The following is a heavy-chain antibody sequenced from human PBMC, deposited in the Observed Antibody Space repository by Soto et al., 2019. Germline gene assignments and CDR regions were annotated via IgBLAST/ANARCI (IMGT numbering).Heavy chain of an antibody. CDR1: GFTFSSYG. V-gene: IGHV3-33*01. CDR2: IWYDGSNK. CDR3: ARDLLAAAGTLDY. Sequence: QAQLVESGGGVVQPGRSLRLSCAAYGFTFSSYGMHWVRQAPGKGLEWVAVIWYDGSNKYYADSVKGRFTISRDNSKNTLYLQMNSLRAEDTAVYYCARDLLAAAGTLDYWGQGTLVTVSS. D-gene: IGHD6-13*01. J-gene: IGHJ4*02.